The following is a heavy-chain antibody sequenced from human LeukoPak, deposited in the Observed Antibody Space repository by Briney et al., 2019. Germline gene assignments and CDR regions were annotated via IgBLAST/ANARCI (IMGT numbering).Heavy chain of an antibody. D-gene: IGHD5-12*01. V-gene: IGHV3-7*01. CDR2: IKQDGSEK. J-gene: IGHJ4*02. CDR1: GFSLSTYW. Sequence: GGSLRLSCAASGFSLSTYWMSWVRQAPGKGLEWVAKIKQDGSEKYYVDSVKGRFTISRENAKNSLYLQMNSLRAEDTAVYYCATLVATTRFDYWGQGTLVTVSS. CDR3: ATLVATTRFDY.